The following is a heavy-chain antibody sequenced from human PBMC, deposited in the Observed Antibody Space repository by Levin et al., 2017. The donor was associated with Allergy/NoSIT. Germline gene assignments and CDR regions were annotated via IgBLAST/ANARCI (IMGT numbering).Heavy chain of an antibody. V-gene: IGHV3-64D*06. J-gene: IGHJ4*02. CDR3: VKFGWLSVGDY. CDR2: INTGGDNT. Sequence: SGGSLRLSCSASGFIFSSDALYWVRQAPGKGLEYVSAINTGGDNTQYADSVKGRFTISRDNSRNMLYLQMSSLRVEDTAVYYCVKFGWLSVGDYWGQGTLVTVSS. D-gene: IGHD3-22*01. CDR1: GFIFSSDA.